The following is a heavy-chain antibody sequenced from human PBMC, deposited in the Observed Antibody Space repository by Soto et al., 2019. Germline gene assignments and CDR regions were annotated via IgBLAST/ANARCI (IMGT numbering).Heavy chain of an antibody. CDR2: IKQDGSEK. D-gene: IGHD3-3*01. V-gene: IGHV3-7*01. J-gene: IGHJ4*02. Sequence: PWGPLRLSCAASGFTFSSYWMSWVRQAPGKGLEWVANIKQDGSEKYYVDSVKGRFTISRDNAKNSLYLQMNSLRAEDTAVYYCASNSGYDDCWSPDYWGQGTLVIVSS. CDR3: ASNSGYDDCWSPDY. CDR1: GFTFSSYW.